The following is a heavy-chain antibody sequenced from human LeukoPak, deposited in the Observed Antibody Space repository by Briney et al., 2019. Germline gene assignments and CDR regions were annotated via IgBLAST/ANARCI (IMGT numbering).Heavy chain of an antibody. CDR1: GGTFSSYA. CDR3: ARGGDCYKFDF. D-gene: IGHD5-24*01. V-gene: IGHV1-69*04. CDR2: IIPIFGIA. J-gene: IGHJ4*02. Sequence: SVKVSCKASGGTFSSYAISWVRQAPGQGLEWMGRIIPIFGIANYAQKFQGRVTITADKSTSTAYMELSSLRSEDTAVYYCARGGDCYKFDFWGQGTLVIVSS.